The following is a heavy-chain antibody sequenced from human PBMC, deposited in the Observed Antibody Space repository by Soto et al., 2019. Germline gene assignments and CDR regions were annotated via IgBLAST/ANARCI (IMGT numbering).Heavy chain of an antibody. D-gene: IGHD6-25*01. V-gene: IGHV4-59*01. CDR2: IYYSGNT. Sequence: SETLSLTCTVSGGSISSYYWSWIRQPPGKGLEWIGSIYYSGNTNYNPSLRSRVTISVDTSKNQFSLKVSSVTAADTAVYYCARGTGSVADWGQGTLVTGSS. CDR1: GGSISSYY. CDR3: ARGTGSVAD. J-gene: IGHJ4*02.